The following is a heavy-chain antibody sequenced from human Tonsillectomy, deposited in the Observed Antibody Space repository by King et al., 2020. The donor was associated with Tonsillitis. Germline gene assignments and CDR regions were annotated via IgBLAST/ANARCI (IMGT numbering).Heavy chain of an antibody. CDR3: ARDGRTRYYYDSSGWFDY. Sequence: VQLVESGGGVVQPGRSLRLSCAASGFTFSSYAMHWVRQAPGKGLEWVAVISYDGSNKYYADSVKGRFTISRDNSKNTLYLQMNSLRAEDTAVYYCARDGRTRYYYDSSGWFDYWGQGTLVTVSS. D-gene: IGHD3-22*01. V-gene: IGHV3-30-3*01. CDR2: ISYDGSNK. J-gene: IGHJ4*02. CDR1: GFTFSSYA.